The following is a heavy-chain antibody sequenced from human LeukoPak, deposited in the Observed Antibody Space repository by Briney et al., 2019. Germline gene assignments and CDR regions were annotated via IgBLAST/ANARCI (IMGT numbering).Heavy chain of an antibody. D-gene: IGHD5-24*01. CDR3: ARARRDGYNHLDY. CDR1: GGSVSSYY. J-gene: IGHJ4*02. Sequence: SETLSLTCTVSGGSVSSYYWSWIRQPPGKGLEWIGYIYNSGSTNYNPSLKSRVTMSLDTSKNHFSLKLSSVTAADTAMYYCARARRDGYNHLDYWGRGNLVSVSS. CDR2: IYNSGST. V-gene: IGHV4-59*02.